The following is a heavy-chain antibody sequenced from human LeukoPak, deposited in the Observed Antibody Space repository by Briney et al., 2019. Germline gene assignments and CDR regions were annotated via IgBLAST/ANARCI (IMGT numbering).Heavy chain of an antibody. CDR2: IYSGGST. Sequence: GSLRLSCAASGFTVSSTYMSWVRQAPGKGLEWVSVIYSGGSTYYADSVKGRFTISRDNSKNSLYLQMNSLRAEDTALYYCARSALPRYYYDSSGPRENYFDYWGQGTLVTVSS. CDR1: GFTVSSTY. CDR3: ARSALPRYYYDSSGPRENYFDY. V-gene: IGHV3-53*05. J-gene: IGHJ4*02. D-gene: IGHD3-22*01.